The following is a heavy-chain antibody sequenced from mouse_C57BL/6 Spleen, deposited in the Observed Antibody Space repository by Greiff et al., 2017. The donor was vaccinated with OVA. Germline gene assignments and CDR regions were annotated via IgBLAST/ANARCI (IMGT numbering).Heavy chain of an antibody. CDR2: INPNNGGT. CDR3: ASGNWAWFAY. J-gene: IGHJ3*01. Sequence: EVQLQQSGPELVKPGASVKISCKASGYTFTDYYMNWVKQSPGKSLEWIGDINPNNGGTSYNQKFKGKATLTVDKSSSTAYMELRSLTSEDSAVYYCASGNWAWFAYWGQGTLVTVSA. V-gene: IGHV1-26*01. D-gene: IGHD4-1*01. CDR1: GYTFTDYY.